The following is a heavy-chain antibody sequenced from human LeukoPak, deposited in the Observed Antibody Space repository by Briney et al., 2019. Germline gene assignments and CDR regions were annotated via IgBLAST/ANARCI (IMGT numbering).Heavy chain of an antibody. D-gene: IGHD2-15*01. CDR3: ARLGLTYCSGGSCYPELRI. J-gene: IGHJ3*02. V-gene: IGHV1-69*13. Sequence: ASVKVSCKASGGTFSIYAISWVRQAPGQGLEWMGGIIPIFDTANYAQKFQGRVTITADESTSTAYMELSSLRSEDTAVYYCARLGLTYCSGGSCYPELRIWGQGTMVTVSS. CDR1: GGTFSIYA. CDR2: IIPIFDTA.